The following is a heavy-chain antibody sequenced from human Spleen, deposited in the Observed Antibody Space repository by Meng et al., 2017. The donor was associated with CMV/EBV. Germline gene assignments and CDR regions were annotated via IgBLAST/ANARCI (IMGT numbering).Heavy chain of an antibody. D-gene: IGHD6-13*01. J-gene: IGHJ6*02. Sequence: ASVKVSCKASASSFTGYYIHWVRQAPGQGLEYLGWINPNSGGTIYAQKFQGRVTMTRDTSISTAYMDLGRLRSDDTAMYYCARGGYSALSYYGIDVWGQGTTVTVSS. CDR2: INPNSGGT. CDR1: ASSFTGYY. CDR3: ARGGYSALSYYGIDV. V-gene: IGHV1-2*02.